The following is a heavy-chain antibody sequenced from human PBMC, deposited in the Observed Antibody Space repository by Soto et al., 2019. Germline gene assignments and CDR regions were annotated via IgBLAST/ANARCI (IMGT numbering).Heavy chain of an antibody. D-gene: IGHD3-16*01. J-gene: IGHJ6*02. Sequence: QVQLVQSGAEVKKPGSSVKVSCKASGGTFSSYAISWVRQAPGQGLEWMGGIIPIFGTANYAQKFQGRVTITADESTSTAYMELSSLRSEDTAVYYCAGGSNPRPNDYYYDYGMDVWGQGTTVTVSS. V-gene: IGHV1-69*12. CDR3: AGGSNPRPNDYYYDYGMDV. CDR1: GGTFSSYA. CDR2: IIPIFGTA.